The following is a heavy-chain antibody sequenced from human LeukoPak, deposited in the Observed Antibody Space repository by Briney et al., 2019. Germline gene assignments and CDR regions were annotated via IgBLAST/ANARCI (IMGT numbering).Heavy chain of an antibody. CDR2: ISWDGGST. V-gene: IGHV3-43D*03. CDR3: AKDINSGYDSGEFDY. D-gene: IGHD5-12*01. CDR1: GFTFDDYA. J-gene: IGHJ4*02. Sequence: GGSLRLSCAASGFTFDDYAMHWVRQAPGKGLEWVSLISWDGGSTYYADSVKGRFTISRDNSKNSLYLQMNSLGAEDTALYYCAKDINSGYDSGEFDYWGQGTLVTVSS.